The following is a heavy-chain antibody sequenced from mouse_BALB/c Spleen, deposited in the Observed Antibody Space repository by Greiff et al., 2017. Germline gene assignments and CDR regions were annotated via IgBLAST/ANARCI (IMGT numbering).Heavy chain of an antibody. J-gene: IGHJ4*01. D-gene: IGHD1-1*01. V-gene: IGHV5-17*02. CDR1: GFTFSSFG. CDR2: ISSGSSTI. Sequence: DVMLVESGGGLVQPGGSRKLSCAASGFTFSSFGMHWVRQAPEKGLEWVAYISSGSSTIYYADTVKGRFTISRDNPKNTLFLQMTSLRSEDTAMYYCARALLRFYYAMDYWGQGTSVTVSS. CDR3: ARALLRFYYAMDY.